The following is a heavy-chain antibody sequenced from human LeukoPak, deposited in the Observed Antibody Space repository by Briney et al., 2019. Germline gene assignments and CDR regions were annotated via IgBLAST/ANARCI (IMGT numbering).Heavy chain of an antibody. CDR1: GFTFSSYG. J-gene: IGHJ4*02. Sequence: GGSLRLSCAASGFTFSSYGMHWVRQAPGKGLEWVAVIWYDGSNKYYADSVKGRFTISRDNSKNTLYLQMNSLRAEDTAVYYGAKGNDFWSGYLDYWGQGTLVTVSS. CDR3: AKGNDFWSGYLDY. V-gene: IGHV3-33*06. D-gene: IGHD3-3*01. CDR2: IWYDGSNK.